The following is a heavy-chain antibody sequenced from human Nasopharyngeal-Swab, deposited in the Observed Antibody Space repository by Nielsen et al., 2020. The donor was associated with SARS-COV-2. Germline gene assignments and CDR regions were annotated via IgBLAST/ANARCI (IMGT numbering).Heavy chain of an antibody. D-gene: IGHD5-12*01. CDR3: ARGFIVATIFHYYYYMDV. CDR2: MNPNSGNT. CDR1: GYTFTSYD. V-gene: IGHV1-8*01. J-gene: IGHJ6*03. Sequence: ASVKVSCMASGYTFTSYDINWVRQATGRGREGMGWMNPNSGNTGYAQKFQGRVTMTRNTSISTAYMELSSLRSEDTAVYYCARGFIVATIFHYYYYMDVWGKGTTVTVSS.